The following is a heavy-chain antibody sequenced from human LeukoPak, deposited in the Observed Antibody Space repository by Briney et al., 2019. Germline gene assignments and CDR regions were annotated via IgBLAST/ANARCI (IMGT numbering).Heavy chain of an antibody. V-gene: IGHV1-24*01. D-gene: IGHD3-10*01. J-gene: IGHJ4*02. Sequence: GASVKVSCKVSGYTLTELSMHWVRQAPGEGLEWMGGFDPEDYETIYAQRFQGRVTMTEDTSTDTAYMELSSLRSEDTAVYYCATARVTLVRGFIINQGRYFFDYWGREPWSPSPQ. CDR3: ATARVTLVRGFIINQGRYFFDY. CDR1: GYTLTELS. CDR2: FDPEDYET.